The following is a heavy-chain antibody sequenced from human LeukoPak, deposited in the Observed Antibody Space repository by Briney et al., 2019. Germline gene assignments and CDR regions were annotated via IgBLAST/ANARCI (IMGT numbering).Heavy chain of an antibody. J-gene: IGHJ4*02. D-gene: IGHD3-3*01. CDR1: GFTFSSYA. CDR3: AREGTIRFLEWLSFY. V-gene: IGHV3-30-3*01. CDR2: ISYDGSNK. Sequence: GGSLRLSCAASGFTFSSYAMHWVRQAPGKGLEWVAVISYDGSNKYYADSVKGRFTISRDNSKNTLYLQMNSPRAEDTAVYYCAREGTIRFLEWLSFYWGQGTLVTVSS.